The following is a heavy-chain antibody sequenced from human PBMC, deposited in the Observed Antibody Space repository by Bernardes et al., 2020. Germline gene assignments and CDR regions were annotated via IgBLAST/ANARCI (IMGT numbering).Heavy chain of an antibody. J-gene: IGHJ4*02. CDR3: ARDEYKYGYCVGSGADS. D-gene: IGHD5-18*01. V-gene: IGHV3-48*01. CDR2: ISSSGSDI. Sequence: GGSLRLSCAASGFTFSSYNMNWVRQAPGKGLEWVSYISSSGSDIFYADSVRGRFTIPRENDKNSLHLQMNSLRAEETAMYYCARDEYKYGYCVGSGADSWGQGTLVTVSS. CDR1: GFTFSSYN.